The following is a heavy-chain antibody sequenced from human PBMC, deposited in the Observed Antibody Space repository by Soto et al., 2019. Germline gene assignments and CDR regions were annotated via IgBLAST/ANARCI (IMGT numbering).Heavy chain of an antibody. CDR1: ELTFSNSG. J-gene: IGHJ6*02. D-gene: IGHD3-3*01. CDR3: ASVTLRFSYGIDL. CDR2: ISRSGSVI. Sequence: GGSLRLSCAASELTFSNSGMHWVRQAPGKGLEWLSYISRSGSVIYYADSVKGRFTISRDNAKNLLYLQMNSLRAEDTAVYFCASVTLRFSYGIDLWGQGTTVTVSS. V-gene: IGHV3-48*03.